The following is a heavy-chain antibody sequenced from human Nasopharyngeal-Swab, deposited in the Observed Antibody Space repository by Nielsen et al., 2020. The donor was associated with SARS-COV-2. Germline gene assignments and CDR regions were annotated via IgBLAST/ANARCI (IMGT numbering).Heavy chain of an antibody. V-gene: IGHV1-69*06. J-gene: IGHJ4*02. D-gene: IGHD6-13*01. CDR3: ARLFPVDLGIAAAGSRFDY. Sequence: WVRQAPGQGLEWMGGIIPIFGTANYAQKFQGRVTITADKSTSTAYMELSSLRSEDTAVYYCARLFPVDLGIAAAGSRFDYWGQGTLVTVSS. CDR2: IIPIFGTA.